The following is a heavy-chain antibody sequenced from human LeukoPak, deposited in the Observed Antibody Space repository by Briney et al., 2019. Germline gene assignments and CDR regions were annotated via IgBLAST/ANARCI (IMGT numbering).Heavy chain of an antibody. Sequence: PSEALSLTCTVSGGSISSSSYYWGWIRQPPGKGLEWIGSIYYSGSTYYNPSLKSRVTISVDTSKNQFSLKLSSVTAADTAVYYCAREPYYYGRRGSNYYYMDVWGKGTTVTISS. CDR2: IYYSGST. CDR1: GGSISSSSYY. V-gene: IGHV4-39*07. CDR3: AREPYYYGRRGSNYYYMDV. D-gene: IGHD3-10*01. J-gene: IGHJ6*03.